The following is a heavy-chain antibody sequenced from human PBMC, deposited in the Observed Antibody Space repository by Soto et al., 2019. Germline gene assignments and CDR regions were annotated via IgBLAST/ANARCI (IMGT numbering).Heavy chain of an antibody. D-gene: IGHD3-3*01. J-gene: IGHJ6*02. CDR3: ARDPNYDFWSGYRNKEGTYGMDV. CDR1: GFNFNNYA. Sequence: PGGSLRLSCVASGFNFNNYAMSWVRQAPGKGLEWVAAMSGVGGSIYYADSVKGRFTISRDNAQSSLYLQMNSLRVEDTAVYYCARDPNYDFWSGYRNKEGTYGMDVWGQGTTVTVSS. V-gene: IGHV3-23*01. CDR2: MSGVGGSI.